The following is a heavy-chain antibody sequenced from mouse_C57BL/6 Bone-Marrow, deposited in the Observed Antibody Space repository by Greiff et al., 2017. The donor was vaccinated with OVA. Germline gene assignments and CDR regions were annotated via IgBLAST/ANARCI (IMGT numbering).Heavy chain of an antibody. CDR1: GYAFTNYL. V-gene: IGHV1-54*01. CDR3: ARRSYYGSSSLFDY. CDR2: INPGSGGT. J-gene: IGHJ2*01. Sequence: VQLQQSGAELVRPGTSVKVSCKASGYAFTNYLIEWVKQRPGQGLEWIGVINPGSGGTNYNEKFKGKATLTADKSSSTAYMQLSSLTSEDSAVYYCARRSYYGSSSLFDYWGQGTTLTVSS. D-gene: IGHD1-1*01.